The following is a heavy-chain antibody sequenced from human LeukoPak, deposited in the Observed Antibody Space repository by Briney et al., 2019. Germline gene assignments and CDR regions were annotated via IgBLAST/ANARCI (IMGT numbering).Heavy chain of an antibody. CDR1: GGSISSYY. CDR3: ARNSGPEAPFDY. J-gene: IGHJ4*02. Sequence: SETLSLTCTVSGGSISSYYWSWIRQPPGKGLEWIGYIYYSGSTNYNPSLKSRVTISVDTSKNQFSLKLSSVTAADTAVYYCARNSGPEAPFDYWGQGTLVTVSS. V-gene: IGHV4-59*01. CDR2: IYYSGST. D-gene: IGHD6-19*01.